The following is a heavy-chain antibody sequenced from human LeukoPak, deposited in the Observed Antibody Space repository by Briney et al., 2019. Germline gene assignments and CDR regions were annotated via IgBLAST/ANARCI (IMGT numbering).Heavy chain of an antibody. V-gene: IGHV1-2*02. D-gene: IGHD6-19*01. J-gene: IGHJ4*02. CDR2: INPNSGGT. CDR1: GYTFTGYY. Sequence: ASVKVSCNASGYTFTGYYMHWVRQAPGQGLERMGWINPNSGGTNYAQKFQGRVTMTRDTSISTAYMELSRLRSDDTAVYYCERDIGTPLAVAGTLSYYFDYWGQGTLVTVSS. CDR3: ERDIGTPLAVAGTLSYYFDY.